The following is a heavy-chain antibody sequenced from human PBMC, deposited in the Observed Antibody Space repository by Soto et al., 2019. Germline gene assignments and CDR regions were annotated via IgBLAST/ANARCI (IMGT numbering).Heavy chain of an antibody. V-gene: IGHV3-7*05. Sequence: EVQLVESGGALVQPGGSLRLSCAASGFTFSNYWMNWVRQAPGKGLEWVASIKQDGSEKYFVDSVKGRFTISRDNAANSLYLQMNSLRAEDTAVYYCVRDRGLRGGNYGDHWGQGTLVTVSS. CDR2: IKQDGSEK. D-gene: IGHD1-26*01. CDR3: VRDRGLRGGNYGDH. J-gene: IGHJ4*02. CDR1: GFTFSNYW.